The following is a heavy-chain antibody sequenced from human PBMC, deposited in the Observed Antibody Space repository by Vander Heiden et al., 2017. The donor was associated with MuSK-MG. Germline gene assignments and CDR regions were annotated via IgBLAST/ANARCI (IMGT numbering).Heavy chain of an antibody. Sequence: QVQLVESGGGVVQPGRSLRLSCAASGLAFRRYAMHWVRKPPGKGLEWVAFISYDGSNKYYADSVKGRFTISRDNSKNTLDLQMNSLRAEETAVYYCARAPSHIAVSGTPGAEYFQHWCQGTLVTVSS. CDR3: ARAPSHIAVSGTPGAEYFQH. V-gene: IGHV3-30-3*01. J-gene: IGHJ1*01. CDR2: ISYDGSNK. D-gene: IGHD6-19*01. CDR1: GLAFRRYA.